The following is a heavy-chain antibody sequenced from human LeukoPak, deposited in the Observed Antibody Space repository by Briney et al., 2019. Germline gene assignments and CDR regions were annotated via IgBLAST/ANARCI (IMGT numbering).Heavy chain of an antibody. CDR3: ARQRPLASAGTALPFNG. V-gene: IGHV4-30-4*01. CDR2: IYYSGST. J-gene: IGHJ4*02. D-gene: IGHD6-13*01. CDR1: GGSISSGDYY. Sequence: SETLSLTCTVSGGSISSGDYYWSWIRQPPGKGLEWIGYIYYSGSTYYNPSLKSRVTISVDTSKNQFSLKLSSATAADTAVYYCARQRPLASAGTALPFNGWGQGTLVTVSS.